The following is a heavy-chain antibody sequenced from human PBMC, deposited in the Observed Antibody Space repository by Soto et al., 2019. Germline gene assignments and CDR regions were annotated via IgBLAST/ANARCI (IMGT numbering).Heavy chain of an antibody. CDR2: ISGGGDAT. D-gene: IGHD2-21*01. CDR1: GFTFINYA. CDR3: ARKVVGSTSRPDYWYFDL. J-gene: IGHJ2*01. V-gene: IGHV3-23*01. Sequence: EVQLLESGGDSVQPGGSVRLSCAGSGFTFINYAMNWVRQAPGKGLEWVSTISGGGDATFFADSGRGRFTFSRDNSKHTVTLQINSQLVDDTAVYYCARKVVGSTSRPDYWYFDLWGRGTLVTVSS.